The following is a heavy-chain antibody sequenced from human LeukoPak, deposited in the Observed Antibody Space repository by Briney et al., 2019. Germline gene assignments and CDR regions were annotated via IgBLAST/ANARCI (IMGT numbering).Heavy chain of an antibody. CDR3: ARGGIGRDGYNRFDY. J-gene: IGHJ4*02. Sequence: SETLSLTCAVYGGSFSGYYWSWIRQPPGNGLEWIGEINHSGSTNYNPSLKSRVTISVDTSKNQFSLKLSSVTAADTAVYYCARGGIGRDGYNRFDYWGQGTLVTVSS. V-gene: IGHV4-34*01. CDR1: GGSFSGYY. D-gene: IGHD5-24*01. CDR2: INHSGST.